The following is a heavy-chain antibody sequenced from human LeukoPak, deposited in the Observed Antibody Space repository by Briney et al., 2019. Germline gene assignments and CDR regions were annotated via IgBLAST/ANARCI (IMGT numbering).Heavy chain of an antibody. V-gene: IGHV4-59*08. CDR1: GGPISSSY. CDR3: ARSFRHYYYYMDV. J-gene: IGHJ6*03. Sequence: SETLSLPCIVSGGPISSSYWSGIREPPGKGLEWIGYIYYSWSTNYNPSLQRRVTISVDTSNNQFSLKLSSVTAADTAVYYCARSFRHYYYYMDVWGQGTTVTVSS. CDR2: IYYSWST.